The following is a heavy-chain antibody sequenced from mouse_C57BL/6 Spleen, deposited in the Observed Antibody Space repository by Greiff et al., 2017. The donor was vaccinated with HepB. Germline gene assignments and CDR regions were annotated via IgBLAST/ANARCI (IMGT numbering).Heavy chain of an antibody. D-gene: IGHD2-1*01. J-gene: IGHJ1*03. CDR2: IHPNSGST. CDR3: ARKGYYGNYWYFDV. V-gene: IGHV1-64*01. Sequence: QVQLQQPGAELVKPGASVKLSCKASGYTFTSYWMHWVKQRPGQGLEWIGMIHPNSGSTNYNEKFKSKATLTVDKSSSTAYMQLSSLTSEDSAVYYCARKGYYGNYWYFDVWGTGTTVTVSS. CDR1: GYTFTSYW.